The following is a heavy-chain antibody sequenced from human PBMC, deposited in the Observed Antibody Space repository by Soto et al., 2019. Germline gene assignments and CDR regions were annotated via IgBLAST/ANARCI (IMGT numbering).Heavy chain of an antibody. V-gene: IGHV4-34*01. CDR1: GGSFSGYY. Sequence: SETLSLTCAVYGGSFSGYYWSWIRQPPGKGLEWIGEINHSGSTNYNPSLKSRVTISVDTSKNQFSLKLSSVTAADTAVYYCARGSLRYFDWLLPIGYWGQGTLVTVSS. CDR2: INHSGST. J-gene: IGHJ4*02. CDR3: ARGSLRYFDWLLPIGY. D-gene: IGHD3-9*01.